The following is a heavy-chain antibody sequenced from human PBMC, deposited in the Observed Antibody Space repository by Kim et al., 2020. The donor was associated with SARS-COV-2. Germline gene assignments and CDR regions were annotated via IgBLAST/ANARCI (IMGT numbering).Heavy chain of an antibody. J-gene: IGHJ4*02. CDR3: ARDYGSSWPHYFDY. V-gene: IGHV3-30*04. Sequence: GGSLRLSCAASGFTFSSYAMHWVRQAPGKGLEWVAVISYDGSNKYYADSVKGRFTISRDNSKNTLYLQMNSLRAEDTAVYYCARDYGSSWPHYFDYWGQG. D-gene: IGHD6-13*01. CDR1: GFTFSSYA. CDR2: ISYDGSNK.